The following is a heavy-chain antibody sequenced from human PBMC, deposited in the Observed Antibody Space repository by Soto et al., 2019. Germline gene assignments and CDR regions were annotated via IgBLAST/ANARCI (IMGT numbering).Heavy chain of an antibody. J-gene: IGHJ4*02. CDR1: GFTFTSSA. CDR2: IVVGSGNT. CDR3: AANRAYDFWSGYYNFDY. D-gene: IGHD3-3*01. V-gene: IGHV1-58*01. Sequence: SVKVSCKASGFTFTSSAVQWVRQARGQRLEWIGWIVVGSGNTNYAQKSQERVTITRDMSTSTAYMELSSLRSEDTAVYYCAANRAYDFWSGYYNFDYWGQGTLVTVSS.